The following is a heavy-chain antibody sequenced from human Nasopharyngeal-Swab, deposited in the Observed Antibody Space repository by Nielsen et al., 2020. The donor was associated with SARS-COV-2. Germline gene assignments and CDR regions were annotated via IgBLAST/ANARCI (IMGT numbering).Heavy chain of an antibody. Sequence: GESLKISCTASGFTFSSYGMHWVRQAPGKGLEYVSAISSNGGSTYYADSVKGRFTISRDNSKNTLYLQMSSLRAEDTAVYYCVKAVGSYMYYFDYWGQGTLVTVSS. CDR2: ISSNGGST. D-gene: IGHD1-26*01. CDR1: GFTFSSYG. J-gene: IGHJ4*02. V-gene: IGHV3-64D*08. CDR3: VKAVGSYMYYFDY.